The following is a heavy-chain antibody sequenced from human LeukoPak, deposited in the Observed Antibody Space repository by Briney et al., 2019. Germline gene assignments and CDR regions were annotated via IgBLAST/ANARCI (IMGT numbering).Heavy chain of an antibody. CDR3: ARAVGYSSGWSPGY. D-gene: IGHD6-19*01. CDR2: INHSGST. CDR1: GGSFSGYY. Sequence: SETLSLTCAVYGGSFSGYYWSWIRQPPGKGLEWIGEINHSGSTNYNPSLKSRVTISVDTSKNQFSLKLSSVTAADTAVYYCARAVGYSSGWSPGYWGQGTLVTVSS. J-gene: IGHJ4*02. V-gene: IGHV4-34*01.